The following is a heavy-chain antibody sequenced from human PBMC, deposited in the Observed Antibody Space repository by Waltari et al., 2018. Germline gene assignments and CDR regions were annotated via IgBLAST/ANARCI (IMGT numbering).Heavy chain of an antibody. J-gene: IGHJ4*02. CDR1: GFTASTTY. V-gene: IGHV3-53*01. CDR2: IYTGGSK. Sequence: EVQLVESGGGLIQPVGSLLLSCAVPGFTASTTYMTWVRQTPGKGMEWVSTIYTGGSKYYAESVKGRFTISRDNSKNTLYLQMNSLRAEDTAVYFCARDGNSSFHFDYWGQGTLVTVSS. D-gene: IGHD1-26*01. CDR3: ARDGNSSFHFDY.